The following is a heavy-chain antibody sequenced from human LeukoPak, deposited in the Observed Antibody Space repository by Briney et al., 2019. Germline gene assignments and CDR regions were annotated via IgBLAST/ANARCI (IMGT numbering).Heavy chain of an antibody. D-gene: IGHD4-17*01. CDR1: GYTFTSYA. CDR3: ARAMTTVTGGFDY. V-gene: IGHV1-3*01. Sequence: GASVKVSCKASGYTFTSYAMHWVRQAPGQRLEWMGWINAGNGNTKYSQKFQGRVTITRDTSASTAYTELNSLRSEDTAVYYCARAMTTVTGGFDYWGQGTLVTVSS. CDR2: INAGNGNT. J-gene: IGHJ4*02.